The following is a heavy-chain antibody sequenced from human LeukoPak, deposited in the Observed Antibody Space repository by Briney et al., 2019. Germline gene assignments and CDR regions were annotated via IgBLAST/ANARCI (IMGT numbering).Heavy chain of an antibody. J-gene: IGHJ4*02. Sequence: ASVTVSCKASGYTFTSYYMHWVRQAPGRGLEWMGIINPSGGSTSYAQKFQGRVTMTRDTSTSTVYMELSSLRSEDTAVYYCARVARGVAAAGPRFDYWGQGTLVTVSS. D-gene: IGHD6-13*01. CDR1: GYTFTSYY. CDR3: ARVARGVAAAGPRFDY. CDR2: INPSGGST. V-gene: IGHV1-46*01.